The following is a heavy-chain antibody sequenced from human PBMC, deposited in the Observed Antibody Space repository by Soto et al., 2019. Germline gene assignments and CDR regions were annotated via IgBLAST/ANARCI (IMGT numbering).Heavy chain of an antibody. CDR3: ASQRSSSGWYDY. J-gene: IGHJ4*02. V-gene: IGHV1-3*01. D-gene: IGHD6-19*01. Sequence: QVQLVQSGAEVKKPGASVKVSCKASGYTFTSYAMHRVRQAPGQRLEWMGWINAGNGNTKYSQKFQGRVTITRDTSASTAYMELSSLRSEDTAVYYCASQRSSSGWYDYWGQGTLVTVSS. CDR1: GYTFTSYA. CDR2: INAGNGNT.